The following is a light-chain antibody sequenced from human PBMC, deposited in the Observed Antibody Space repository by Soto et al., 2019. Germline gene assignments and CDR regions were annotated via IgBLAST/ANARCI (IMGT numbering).Light chain of an antibody. CDR2: CAS. V-gene: IGKV3-20*01. Sequence: EIVLTQSPGTLSLSPGAIATLSCSACQSVNSSYLAWYQQIPGQAPRLLLYCASSSAAGSPDRFLVSGSWTDFSLASRRLEPEDFAVYDCQQYGRSPWTFGQGTKVEMK. CDR1: QSVNSSY. CDR3: QQYGRSPWT. J-gene: IGKJ1*01.